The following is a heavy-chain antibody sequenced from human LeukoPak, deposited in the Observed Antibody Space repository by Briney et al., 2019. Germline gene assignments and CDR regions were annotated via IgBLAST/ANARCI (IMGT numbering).Heavy chain of an antibody. V-gene: IGHV4-34*01. CDR1: GGSFSGYY. CDR2: INHSGST. CDR3: ARGRGYGGNSLNSYFDY. D-gene: IGHD4-23*01. Sequence: PSETLSLTCAVYGGSFSGYYWSWIHRPPGKGLEWIGEINHSGSTNYNPSLKSRVTISVDTSKNQFSLKLSSVTAADTAVYYCARGRGYGGNSLNSYFDYWGQGTLVTVSS. J-gene: IGHJ4*02.